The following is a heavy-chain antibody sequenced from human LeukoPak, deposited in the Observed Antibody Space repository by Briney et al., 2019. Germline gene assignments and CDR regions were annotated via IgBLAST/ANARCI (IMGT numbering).Heavy chain of an antibody. Sequence: SETLSLTCAVSGGSISSSNWWSWVRQPPGKGLEWIGEINHSGSTNYNPSLKSRVTISVDTSKNQFSLKLSSVTAADTAVYYCARGVTWSGYKLDYWGQGTLVTVSS. V-gene: IGHV4-4*02. CDR2: INHSGST. CDR1: GGSISSSNW. D-gene: IGHD3-3*01. J-gene: IGHJ4*02. CDR3: ARGVTWSGYKLDY.